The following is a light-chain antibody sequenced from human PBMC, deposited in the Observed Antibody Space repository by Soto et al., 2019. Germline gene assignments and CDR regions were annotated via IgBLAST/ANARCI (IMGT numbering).Light chain of an antibody. CDR1: QNINDY. CDR2: DAS. CDR3: QQYNSHRT. Sequence: DIQMTQSPSTLSASVGDRVTITCRASQNINDYLAWYQQKPGKSPKVLIYDASTLESGVPSRFSGSGSGTQITLTISSLQPDDFATYFCQQYNSHRTFGQGTKVDIK. J-gene: IGKJ1*01. V-gene: IGKV1-5*01.